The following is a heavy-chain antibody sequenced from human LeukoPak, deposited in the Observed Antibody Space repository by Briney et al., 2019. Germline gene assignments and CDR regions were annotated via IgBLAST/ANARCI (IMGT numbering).Heavy chain of an antibody. Sequence: ASVKVSCKASGGTFSSYAISWVRQAPGQGLEWMGGIIPIFGTANYAQKFQGRVTITTDESTSTAYMELSSLRSEDTAVYYCARDADIAAAGDYYYYMDVWGKGTTVTVSS. J-gene: IGHJ6*03. CDR2: IIPIFGTA. V-gene: IGHV1-69*05. CDR1: GGTFSSYA. D-gene: IGHD6-13*01. CDR3: ARDADIAAAGDYYYYMDV.